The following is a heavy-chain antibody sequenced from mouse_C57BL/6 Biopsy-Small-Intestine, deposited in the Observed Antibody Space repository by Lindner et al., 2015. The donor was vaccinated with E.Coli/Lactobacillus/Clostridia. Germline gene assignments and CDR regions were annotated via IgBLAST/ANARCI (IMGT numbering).Heavy chain of an antibody. J-gene: IGHJ1*01. D-gene: IGHD1-1*01. V-gene: IGHV1-81*01. Sequence: SVKVSCKAPGGTFSSYAISWVRQAPGQGLEWMGGIIPIFGTANYAQKFQGRVTITADESTSTAYMELSSLRSEDTAVYYCARAYRGYSSGWYYYYGMDVWGQGTTVTVPS. CDR3: ARAYRGYSSGWYYYYGMDV. CDR2: IIPIFGTA. CDR1: GGTFSSYA.